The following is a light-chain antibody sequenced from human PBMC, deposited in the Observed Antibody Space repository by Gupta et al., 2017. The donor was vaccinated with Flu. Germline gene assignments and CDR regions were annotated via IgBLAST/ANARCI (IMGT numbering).Light chain of an antibody. CDR1: SSNIGNNY. V-gene: IGLV1-51*02. CDR3: GTWDTNLSAVV. J-gene: IGLJ2*01. CDR2: ENN. Sequence: QSVLTQPPSVSAAPGQKVTISCSGSSSNIGNNYVSWYQQLPGTAPNPLIYENNKRPSGIPYRFSCSNSGTSAALGITGLQTGDEADYYFGTWDTNLSAVVFGGGTKLTVL.